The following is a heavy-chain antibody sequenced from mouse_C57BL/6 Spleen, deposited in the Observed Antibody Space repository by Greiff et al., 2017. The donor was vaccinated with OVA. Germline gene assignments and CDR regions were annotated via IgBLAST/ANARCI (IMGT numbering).Heavy chain of an antibody. D-gene: IGHD3-2*02. CDR1: GYTFTDYY. CDR3: AADSSGSYYFDY. CDR2: INPNNGGT. J-gene: IGHJ2*01. Sequence: EVQLQQSGPELVKPGASVKISCKASGYTFTDYYMNWVKQSHGKSLEWIGDINPNNGGTSYNQKFKGKATLTVDKSSSTAYMELRSLTSEDSAVYYCAADSSGSYYFDYWGQGTTLTVSS. V-gene: IGHV1-26*01.